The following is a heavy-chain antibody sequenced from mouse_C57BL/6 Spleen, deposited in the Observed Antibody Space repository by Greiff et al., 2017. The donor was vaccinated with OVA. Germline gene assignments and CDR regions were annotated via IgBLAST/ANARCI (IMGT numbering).Heavy chain of an antibody. D-gene: IGHD1-1*01. CDR2: IYPGSGST. CDR1: GYTFTSYW. J-gene: IGHJ2*01. Sequence: QVQLQQPGAELVKPGASVKMSCKASGYTFTSYWITWVKQRPGQGLEWIGDIYPGSGSTNYNEKFKSQATLTVDKSSSTAYMQLISLTSEDSAAYYCARSRVYGSSHVFDYWGQGTTLTVSS. V-gene: IGHV1-55*01. CDR3: ARSRVYGSSHVFDY.